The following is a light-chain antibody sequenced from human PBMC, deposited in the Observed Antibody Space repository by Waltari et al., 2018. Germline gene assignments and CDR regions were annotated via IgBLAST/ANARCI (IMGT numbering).Light chain of an antibody. Sequence: QSVLTQPPSVSGAPGQRVTISCPGSGSNIGAGYDVHWYQQLPRAAPKLLIYEDSERPSGIPGRFSGSKSGTSATLDITGLQAGDEADYYCGTWDSSLSGAVFGGGTHLTVL. J-gene: IGLJ7*01. V-gene: IGLV1-51*02. CDR3: GTWDSSLSGAV. CDR2: EDS. CDR1: GSNIGAGYD.